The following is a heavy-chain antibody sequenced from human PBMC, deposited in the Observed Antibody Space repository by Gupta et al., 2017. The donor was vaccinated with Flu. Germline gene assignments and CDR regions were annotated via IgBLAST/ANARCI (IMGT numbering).Heavy chain of an antibody. D-gene: IGHD3-3*01. CDR2: ITTTSSYT. CDR3: ARDLPIWSGYSTPPYYYYAVDV. Sequence: QVQLVESGGGLVKPGGSLRLSCAASGFTFSDYYMSWIRQAPGRGLEWVSYITTTSSYTNYADSVKGRFTISRDNARNSLYLQMNSLRAEDTAVYYCARDLPIWSGYSTPPYYYYAVDVWGQGTTVTVSS. V-gene: IGHV3-11*05. CDR1: GFTFSDYY. J-gene: IGHJ6*02.